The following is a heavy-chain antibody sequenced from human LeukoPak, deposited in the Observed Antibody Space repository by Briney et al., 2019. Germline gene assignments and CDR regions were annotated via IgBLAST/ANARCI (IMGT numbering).Heavy chain of an antibody. V-gene: IGHV1-69*05. CDR1: GGTFSSYA. CDR2: IIPIFGTA. Sequence: SVKVSCKASGGTFSSYAISWVRQAPGQGLEWVGGIIPIFGTANYAQKFQGRVTITTDESTSTAYMELSSLRSEDTAVYYCARVYCGGDCYYYFDYWGQGTLVTVSS. J-gene: IGHJ4*02. CDR3: ARVYCGGDCYYYFDY. D-gene: IGHD2-21*01.